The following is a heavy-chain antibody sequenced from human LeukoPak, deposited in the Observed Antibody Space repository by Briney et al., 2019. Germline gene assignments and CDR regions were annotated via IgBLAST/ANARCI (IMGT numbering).Heavy chain of an antibody. CDR1: GFTFSSYS. J-gene: IGHJ3*02. V-gene: IGHV3-21*01. Sequence: GGSLRLSCAASGFTFSSYSMNWVRQAPGKGLEWVSSVSSSSSYIYYADSVKGRLTISRDNAKNSLYLQMNSLRAEDTAVYYCASHRWDAFDIWGQGTMVTVSS. CDR2: VSSSSSYI. D-gene: IGHD6-13*01. CDR3: ASHRWDAFDI.